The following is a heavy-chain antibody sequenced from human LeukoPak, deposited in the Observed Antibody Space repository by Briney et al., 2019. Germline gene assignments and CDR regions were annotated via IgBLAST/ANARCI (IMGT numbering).Heavy chain of an antibody. CDR3: ARLSLYCGGDCYPGPIGY. CDR1: GGSVSSGSYY. Sequence: SETLSLTCTVSGGSVSSGSYYWSWIRQPPGKGLEWIGYIYYSGSTNYNPSLKSRVTISVDTSKNQFSLKLSSVTAADTAVYYCARLSLYCGGDCYPGPIGYWGQGTLVTVSP. D-gene: IGHD2-21*02. CDR2: IYYSGST. J-gene: IGHJ4*02. V-gene: IGHV4-61*01.